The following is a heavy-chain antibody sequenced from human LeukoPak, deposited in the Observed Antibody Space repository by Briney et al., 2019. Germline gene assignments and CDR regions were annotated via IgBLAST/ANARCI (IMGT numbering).Heavy chain of an antibody. CDR1: GGSISSSSYY. D-gene: IGHD6-13*01. Sequence: PSETLSLTCTVSGGSISSSSYYWGWIRQPPGKGLEWIGSIYYSGSTYYNPSLKSRVTISVDTSKNQFSLKLSSVTAADTAVYYCARLSIAAAGTPDWFDPWGQGTLVTVSS. J-gene: IGHJ5*02. CDR3: ARLSIAAAGTPDWFDP. V-gene: IGHV4-39*07. CDR2: IYYSGST.